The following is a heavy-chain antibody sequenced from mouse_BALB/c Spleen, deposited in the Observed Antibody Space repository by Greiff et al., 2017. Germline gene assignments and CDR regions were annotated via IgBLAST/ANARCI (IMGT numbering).Heavy chain of an antibody. D-gene: IGHD3-3*01. J-gene: IGHJ1*01. Sequence: EVKLVESGPGLVKPSQSLSLTCTVTGYSITSDYAWNWIRQFPGNKLEWMGYISYSGSTSYNPSLKSRISITRDTSKNQFFLQLNSVTTEDTATYYCARGTPWYFDVWGAGTTVTVSS. CDR2: ISYSGST. V-gene: IGHV3-2*02. CDR3: ARGTPWYFDV. CDR1: GYSITSDYA.